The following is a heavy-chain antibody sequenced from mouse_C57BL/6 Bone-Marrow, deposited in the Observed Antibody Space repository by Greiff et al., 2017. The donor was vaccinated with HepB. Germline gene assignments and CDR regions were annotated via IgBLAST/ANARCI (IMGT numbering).Heavy chain of an antibody. Sequence: VQLQQSGAELVKPGASVKLSCKASGYTFTSYWMHWVKQRPGQGLEWIGMIHPNSGSTNYNEKFKSKATLTVDKSSSTAYMQLSSLTSEDSAVYYCARQALITTAAYWGQGTLVTVSA. D-gene: IGHD1-1*01. V-gene: IGHV1-64*01. CDR1: GYTFTSYW. CDR3: ARQALITTAAY. J-gene: IGHJ3*01. CDR2: IHPNSGST.